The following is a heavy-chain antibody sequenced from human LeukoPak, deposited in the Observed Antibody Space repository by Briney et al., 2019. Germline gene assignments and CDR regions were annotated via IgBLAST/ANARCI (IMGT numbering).Heavy chain of an antibody. V-gene: IGHV1-18*01. CDR2: ISAYNGNT. D-gene: IGHD5-24*01. CDR1: GYTFTSYG. CDR3: ARVRRDGYNYVDY. Sequence: ASVKVSCTASGYTFTSYGISWVRQAPGQGLEWMGGISAYNGNTNYAQKLQGRVTMTTDTSTSTAYMELRSLRSEDTAVYYCARVRRDGYNYVDYWGQGTLVTVSS. J-gene: IGHJ4*02.